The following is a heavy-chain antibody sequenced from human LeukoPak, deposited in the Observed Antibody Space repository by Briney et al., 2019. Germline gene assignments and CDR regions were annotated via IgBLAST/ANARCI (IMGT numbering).Heavy chain of an antibody. CDR1: GGSISSDNYQ. Sequence: SETLSLTCTVSGGSISSDNYQWSWIRQPPGKGLEWIGYINYSGSTYYNPSLKSRVTISVDTSRNHFSLRLSSVTAADTAVYYCARYGSGSTWFDPWGQGTLVTVSS. J-gene: IGHJ5*02. CDR2: INYSGST. D-gene: IGHD3-10*01. CDR3: ARYGSGSTWFDP. V-gene: IGHV4-30-4*01.